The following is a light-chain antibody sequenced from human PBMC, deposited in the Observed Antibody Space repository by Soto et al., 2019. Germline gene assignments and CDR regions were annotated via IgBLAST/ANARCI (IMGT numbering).Light chain of an antibody. V-gene: IGKV3-11*01. CDR3: HQRSNWPPLT. Sequence: EIVLTQSPATLSLSPGERATLSCRASQSVGGYLDWYQQKPGQAPRLLIYDASNRASGIPARFSGSGSGTDFTLTTSSLEPEELAVNYCHQRSNWPPLTFGGGTKVEIK. CDR2: DAS. J-gene: IGKJ4*01. CDR1: QSVGGY.